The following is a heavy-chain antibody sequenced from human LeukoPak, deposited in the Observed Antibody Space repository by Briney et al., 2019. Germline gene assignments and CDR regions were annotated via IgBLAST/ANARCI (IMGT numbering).Heavy chain of an antibody. CDR2: TSYSGST. CDR3: AQQVVGTSDTFDI. Sequence: SETLSLTCSVSGASIRSFYWSWIRQPPGKGLEWIGYTSYSGSTKYNPSLKSRATMSADTSKSQLSLRLDSVTAADTAVYFCAQQVVGTSDTFDIWGQGTMVTVSS. CDR1: GASIRSFY. J-gene: IGHJ3*02. V-gene: IGHV4-59*01. D-gene: IGHD6-13*01.